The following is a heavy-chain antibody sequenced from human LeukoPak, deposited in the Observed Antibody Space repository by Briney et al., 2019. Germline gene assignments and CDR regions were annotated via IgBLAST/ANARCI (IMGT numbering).Heavy chain of an antibody. V-gene: IGHV1-2*06. Sequence: ASVKVSCKASGYTFTGYYIHWVRQAPRQGLEWMGRINPNSGGTNYAQKFQGRVTITRDTSISTAYMELSRLRSDDTAVYYCARACSGGSCYSDNWIDPWGQGTLVTVSS. CDR1: GYTFTGYY. CDR2: INPNSGGT. J-gene: IGHJ5*02. D-gene: IGHD2-15*01. CDR3: ARACSGGSCYSDNWIDP.